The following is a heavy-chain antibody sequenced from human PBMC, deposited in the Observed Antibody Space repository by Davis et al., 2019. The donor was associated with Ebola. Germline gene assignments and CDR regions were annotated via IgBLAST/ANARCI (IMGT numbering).Heavy chain of an antibody. V-gene: IGHV3-30*18. CDR1: AFNFGTYG. CDR3: AKEYCPDSGPYCTYFDV. Sequence: PGGSLRLSCAAFAFNFGTYGMHWVRQAPGKGLEWVASMSYHGSHTSYIDSVKGRFTVYRDNSKNTLYLQMNSLRPEDTAVYFCAKEYCPDSGPYCTYFDVWGQGTQVTVSS. J-gene: IGHJ4*02. D-gene: IGHD3-10*01. CDR2: MSYHGSHT.